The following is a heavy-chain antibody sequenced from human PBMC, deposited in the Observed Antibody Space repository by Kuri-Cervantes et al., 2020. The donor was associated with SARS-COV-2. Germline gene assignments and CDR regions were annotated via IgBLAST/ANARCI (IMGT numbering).Heavy chain of an antibody. Sequence: GGSLRLSCAASGFTFDDYAMHLVRQAPGKGLEWVSLISWDGGSTCYADSVKGRFTISRDNSKNSLYLQMNSLRAEDTALYYCAKDIGGGDCSGGSCYSGGPFDYWGQGTLVTVSS. CDR2: ISWDGGST. V-gene: IGHV3-43D*03. CDR3: AKDIGGGDCSGGSCYSGGPFDY. CDR1: GFTFDDYA. D-gene: IGHD2-15*01. J-gene: IGHJ4*02.